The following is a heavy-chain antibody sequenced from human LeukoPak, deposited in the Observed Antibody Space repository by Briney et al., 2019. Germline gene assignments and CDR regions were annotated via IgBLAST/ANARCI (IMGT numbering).Heavy chain of an antibody. CDR2: ISYDGSNK. D-gene: IGHD6-19*01. J-gene: IGHJ6*02. V-gene: IGHV3-30*18. CDR1: GYTLTELS. Sequence: SGYTLTELSMHWVRQAPGKGLEWVAVISYDGSNKYYADSVKGRFTISRDNSKNTLYLQMNSLRAEDTAVYYCAKDARIYSSGWYYYYGMDVWGQGTTVTVSS. CDR3: AKDARIYSSGWYYYYGMDV.